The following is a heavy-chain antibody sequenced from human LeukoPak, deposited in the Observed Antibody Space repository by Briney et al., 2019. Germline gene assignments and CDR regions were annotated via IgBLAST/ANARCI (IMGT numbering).Heavy chain of an antibody. CDR3: TRDFMDYDVSTGLHHYYMDV. Sequence: GGSLRLSCVASGFTFSSYWMHWVRQAPRKGLVWVSRINGDGRNINYADSVRGRFTISRDNAKNTLYLQMNTLRVEDTAVYYCTRDFMDYDVSTGLHHYYMDVWGQGTTVTVSS. CDR1: GFTFSSYW. J-gene: IGHJ6*02. D-gene: IGHD3-9*01. CDR2: INGDGRNI. V-gene: IGHV3-74*01.